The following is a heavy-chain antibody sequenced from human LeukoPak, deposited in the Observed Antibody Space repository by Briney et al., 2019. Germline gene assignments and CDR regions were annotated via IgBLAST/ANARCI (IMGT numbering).Heavy chain of an antibody. V-gene: IGHV4-34*01. J-gene: IGHJ4*02. CDR3: ARGPRWKEFDY. CDR1: GGSFSGYY. D-gene: IGHD4-23*01. Sequence: PSETLSLTCAVYGGSFSGYYWSWIRQPPGKGLEWIREINHSGSTNYNPSLKSRVTISVDTSKNQFSLKLSSVTAADTAVYYCARGPRWKEFDYWGQGTLVTVSS. CDR2: INHSGST.